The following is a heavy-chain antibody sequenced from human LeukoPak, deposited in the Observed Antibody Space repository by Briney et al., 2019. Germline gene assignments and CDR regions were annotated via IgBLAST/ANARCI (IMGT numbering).Heavy chain of an antibody. V-gene: IGHV4-59*01. Sequence: SETLSLTCTVSGGSIGSDYWSWIRQPPGKGLEWIGYIYYSGSTNYNPSLKSRVTISVDTSKNQFSLKLSSVTAADTAVYYCARAQDYYDFWSALDYWGQGTLVTVSS. CDR1: GGSIGSDY. CDR3: ARAQDYYDFWSALDY. J-gene: IGHJ4*02. CDR2: IYYSGST. D-gene: IGHD3-3*01.